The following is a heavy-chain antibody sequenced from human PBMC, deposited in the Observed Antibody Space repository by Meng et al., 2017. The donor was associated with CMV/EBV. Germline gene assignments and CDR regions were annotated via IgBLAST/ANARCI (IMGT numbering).Heavy chain of an antibody. CDR1: GFSFSSYA. CDR2: ISGSGGST. CDR3: ASGDLGARYYYYGMGV. Sequence: GESLKISCAASGFSFSSYAMNWVRQAPGKGLEWVSTISGSGGSTYYADSVKGRFTISRDNSKNTLYLQMNSLRAEDTAVYYCASGDLGARYYYYGMGVWGQGTTVTVSS. J-gene: IGHJ6*02. D-gene: IGHD1-26*01. V-gene: IGHV3-23*01.